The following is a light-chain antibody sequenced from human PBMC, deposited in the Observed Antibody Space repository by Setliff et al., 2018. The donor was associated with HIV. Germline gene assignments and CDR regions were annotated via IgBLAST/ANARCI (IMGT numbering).Light chain of an antibody. CDR1: SSDVGGYNY. V-gene: IGLV2-14*03. J-gene: IGLJ1*01. Sequence: QSALTQPASVSGSPGQSITISCTGTSSDVGGYNYVSWYQQHPGKAPKLMIYDVNNRPSGVSYRFFGSKPGNTASLTISGLQAEDEADYYCSSYTSSSTRVFGTGTRSPS. CDR3: SSYTSSSTRV. CDR2: DVN.